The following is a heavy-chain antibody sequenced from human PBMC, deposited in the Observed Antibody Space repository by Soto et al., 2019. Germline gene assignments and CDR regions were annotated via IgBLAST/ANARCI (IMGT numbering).Heavy chain of an antibody. D-gene: IGHD1-26*01. CDR3: ANDVGATF. J-gene: IGHJ4*02. CDR2: INSDGTGI. V-gene: IGHV3-74*01. CDR1: GFIFSTSW. Sequence: GGSLRLSCAASGFIFSTSWMHWVRQAPGKGLEWVSRINSDGTGITYADSVTGRFTISRDNARNTLYLQMSSLSGDDTAVYYCANDVGATFWGQGTLVTVSS.